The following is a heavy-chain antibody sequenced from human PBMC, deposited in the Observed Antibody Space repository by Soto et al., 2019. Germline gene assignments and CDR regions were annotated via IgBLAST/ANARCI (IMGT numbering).Heavy chain of an antibody. D-gene: IGHD3-10*01. Sequence: ASVKVSCKASGYTFTNYAMHWVRQAPGQRLEWMGWINAGNGNTKYSQKFQGRVTITRDTSASTAYMELSSLRSEDTAVYFCAMVIGLHYIDYWGQETLVTVSS. CDR2: INAGNGNT. CDR1: GYTFTNYA. CDR3: AMVIGLHYIDY. J-gene: IGHJ4*02. V-gene: IGHV1-3*01.